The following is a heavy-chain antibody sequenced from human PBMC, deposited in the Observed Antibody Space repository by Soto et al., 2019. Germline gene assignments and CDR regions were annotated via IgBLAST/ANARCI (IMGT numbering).Heavy chain of an antibody. CDR1: GFTFSSYS. Sequence: EVQLVESGGRLVKPGGSLRLSCAASGFTFSSYSMNWVRQAPGKGLEWVSSISSSSSYIYYADSVKGRFTISRDNAKNSLYLQMNSPRSEDTAVYYCARDPLGISYGSGPFDYWGQGTLVTVSS. CDR2: ISSSSSYI. CDR3: ARDPLGISYGSGPFDY. J-gene: IGHJ4*02. V-gene: IGHV3-21*01. D-gene: IGHD3-10*01.